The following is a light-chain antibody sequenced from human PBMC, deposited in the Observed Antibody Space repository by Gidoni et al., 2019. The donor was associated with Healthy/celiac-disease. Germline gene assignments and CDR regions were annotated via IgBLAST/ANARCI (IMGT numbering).Light chain of an antibody. J-gene: IGKJ2*01. CDR3: QQYGSFYT. CDR2: GAS. Sequence: EIVLTQSPGTLSLSPGERATLSCRASQSVSSSYLAWYQQKPGQAPRLLIYGASSRATGIPDMFSGSGSGTDFTLTISRLEPEDFAVYYCQQYGSFYTFGQGTKLEIK. V-gene: IGKV3-20*01. CDR1: QSVSSSY.